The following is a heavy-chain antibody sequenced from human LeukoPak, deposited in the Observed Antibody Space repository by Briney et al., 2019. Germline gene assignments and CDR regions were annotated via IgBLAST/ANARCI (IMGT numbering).Heavy chain of an antibody. CDR1: GGSLSTHH. Sequence: PSETLSLTCVVSGGSLSTHHWSWIRQSPGRGLEWIGYISDSGSTNYNPSLKSRVTISVDTSKNQFSLKLSSVTAADTAVYYCARDRYYYDSSGYYYGMDVWGQGTTVTVSS. D-gene: IGHD3-22*01. CDR3: ARDRYYYDSSGYYYGMDV. J-gene: IGHJ6*02. CDR2: ISDSGST. V-gene: IGHV4-59*11.